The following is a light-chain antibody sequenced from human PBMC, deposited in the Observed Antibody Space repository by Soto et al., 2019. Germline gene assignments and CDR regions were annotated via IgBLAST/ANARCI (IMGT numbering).Light chain of an antibody. CDR1: QSISIY. J-gene: IGKJ1*01. CDR3: QQSYNIPRAT. Sequence: QLTQSPSTLSASVGDRVTITCRASQSISIYLNWYQQKPGKAPKVLIYAASSLQSGVPPRFSGSGSGTDFTLTISSLQPEDFATYFCQQSYNIPRATFGQGTKVDIK. CDR2: AAS. V-gene: IGKV1-39*01.